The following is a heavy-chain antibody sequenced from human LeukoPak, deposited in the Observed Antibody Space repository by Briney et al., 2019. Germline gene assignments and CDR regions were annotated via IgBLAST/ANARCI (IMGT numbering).Heavy chain of an antibody. CDR3: ARLGGGSSWSNFDF. D-gene: IGHD6-13*01. CDR1: GYTFTGYY. V-gene: IGHV1-2*02. CDR2: ISPNSGAT. J-gene: IGHJ4*02. Sequence: ASVKVSCKASGYTFTGYYMHWVRQAPGQGLEWMGWISPNSGATNYAQKFQARVTMTGDTSISTAYMELSSLRSDDTAVYYCARLGGGSSWSNFDFWGQGTLVTVSS.